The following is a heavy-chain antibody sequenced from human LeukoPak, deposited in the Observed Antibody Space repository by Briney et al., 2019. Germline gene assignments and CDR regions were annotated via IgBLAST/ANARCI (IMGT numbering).Heavy chain of an antibody. Sequence: SETLSLTCTVSGGTISSYYWSWIRQPAGKGLEWIGRIYTSGSTKYNPSLKSRVTMSIDTSKNEFSLKLRSVTAADTAVYYCARVNTVTGFDYWGQGTLVTVSS. CDR2: IYTSGST. V-gene: IGHV4-4*07. J-gene: IGHJ4*02. D-gene: IGHD4-17*01. CDR3: ARVNTVTGFDY. CDR1: GGTISSYY.